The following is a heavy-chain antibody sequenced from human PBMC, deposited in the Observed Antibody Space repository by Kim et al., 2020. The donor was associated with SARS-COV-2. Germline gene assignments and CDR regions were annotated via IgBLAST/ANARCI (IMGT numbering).Heavy chain of an antibody. J-gene: IGHJ4*01. CDR1: GGSISSSRYY. CDR3: ARQTSLWFGGDNDC. Sequence: SETLSLTCTVSGGSISSSRYYWGWVRQPPGKGLEWIATMYYTGRTYYNPSLESRVTLSVDTSKNGVSLTLTSVTAADTAVYYCARQTSLWFGGDNDCWG. CDR2: MYYTGRT. D-gene: IGHD3-10*01. V-gene: IGHV4-39*01.